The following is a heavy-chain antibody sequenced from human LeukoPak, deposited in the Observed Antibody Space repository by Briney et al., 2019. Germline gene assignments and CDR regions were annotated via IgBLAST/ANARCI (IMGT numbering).Heavy chain of an antibody. CDR2: IFYSGGT. J-gene: IGHJ4*02. Sequence: SETLSLTCTVSGGSLNTPNYYWGWIRQTPGKGLEWIGNIFYSGGTYYSPSLTSRVTISLDTSRNQFSLRLNSVTAADTAVYYCARDGRFPPEVLPRYFDYWGQGTLVTVSS. CDR1: GGSLNTPNYY. D-gene: IGHD2-8*02. CDR3: ARDGRFPPEVLPRYFDY. V-gene: IGHV4-39*07.